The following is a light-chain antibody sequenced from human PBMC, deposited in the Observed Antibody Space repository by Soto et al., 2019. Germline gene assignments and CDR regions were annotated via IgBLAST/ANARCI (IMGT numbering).Light chain of an antibody. CDR3: QSYDSSLSAVV. Sequence: QSVLTQPPSVSGAPGQRVTISCTGSSSNIGAGYDVHWYQQLPGTAPKLLIYVNSNRPSGVPDRFFGSKSGTSASLAITGLQAEYEADYYCQSYDSSLSAVVFGGGTKLTVL. CDR2: VNS. CDR1: SSNIGAGYD. J-gene: IGLJ2*01. V-gene: IGLV1-40*01.